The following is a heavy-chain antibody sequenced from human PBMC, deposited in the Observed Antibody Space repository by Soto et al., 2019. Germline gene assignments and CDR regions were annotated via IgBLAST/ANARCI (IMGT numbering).Heavy chain of an antibody. CDR1: GGTFSSYT. J-gene: IGHJ2*01. Sequence: QVQLVQSGAEVKKPGSSVKVSCKASGGTFSSYTISWVRQAPGQGLEWMGRIIPILGIANDAQKFQGRVTITADKSTSTAYMELSSLRSEDTALYYCARDGGGVVVPAADWYFDLWGRGTLVTVSS. V-gene: IGHV1-69*08. CDR2: IIPILGIA. D-gene: IGHD2-2*01. CDR3: ARDGGGVVVPAADWYFDL.